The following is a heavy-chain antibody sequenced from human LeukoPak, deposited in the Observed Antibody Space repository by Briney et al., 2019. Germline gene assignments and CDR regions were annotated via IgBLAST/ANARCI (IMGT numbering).Heavy chain of an antibody. D-gene: IGHD1-26*01. V-gene: IGHV1-18*01. CDR3: AIAKVGATFYYFDY. CDR1: GYTFTSYG. CDR2: ISAYNGNT. J-gene: IGHJ4*02. Sequence: ASVKVSCKASGYTFTSYGISWVRQAPGQGLEWMGWISAYNGNTNYAQRLQGRVTMTTDTSTSTAYMELRSLRSDDTGVYYCAIAKVGATFYYFDYWGQGTLVTVSS.